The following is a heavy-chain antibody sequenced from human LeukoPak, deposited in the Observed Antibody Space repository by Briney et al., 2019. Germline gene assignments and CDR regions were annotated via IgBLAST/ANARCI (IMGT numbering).Heavy chain of an antibody. CDR3: ARLNCRSTSCQGYYFDY. D-gene: IGHD2-2*01. V-gene: IGHV1-18*01. CDR1: GYTFTSYG. J-gene: IGHJ4*02. Sequence: GASVKVSCKASGYTFTSYGISWVRQAPGQGLEWMGWISGYNGNTNYAQKLQGRVIMTTDTSTSTAYMELRSLRSDDTAVFYCARLNCRSTSCQGYYFDYWGQGTLVTVSS. CDR2: ISGYNGNT.